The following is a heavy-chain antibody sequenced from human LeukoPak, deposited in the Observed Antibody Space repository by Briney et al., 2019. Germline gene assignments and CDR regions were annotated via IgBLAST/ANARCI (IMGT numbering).Heavy chain of an antibody. CDR2: INHSGST. V-gene: IGHV4-34*01. CDR3: ARDGSYCGGDCYRGGPFDY. J-gene: IGHJ4*02. D-gene: IGHD2-21*02. Sequence: SETLSLTCAVYGGSFSGYYWSWIRQPPGKGLEWIGEINHSGSTNYNPSLKSRVTISVDTSKNQFSLKLSSVTAADTAVYYCARDGSYCGGDCYRGGPFDYWGQGTLVTVSS. CDR1: GGSFSGYY.